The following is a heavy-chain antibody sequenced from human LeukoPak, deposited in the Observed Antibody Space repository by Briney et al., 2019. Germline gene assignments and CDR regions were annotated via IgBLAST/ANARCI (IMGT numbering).Heavy chain of an antibody. Sequence: TSQTLSLTCTVSSGSISSGDYYWSWIRQPPGKGLEWIGYISHSGSTYYNPSLQSRVTISVDMSKNQFSLQLSSVTAADTAVYYCARHFASRVGANYGMDVWGQGTTVTVFS. D-gene: IGHD3-3*02. J-gene: IGHJ6*02. CDR3: ARHFASRVGANYGMDV. CDR2: ISHSGST. CDR1: SGSISSGDYY. V-gene: IGHV4-30-4*01.